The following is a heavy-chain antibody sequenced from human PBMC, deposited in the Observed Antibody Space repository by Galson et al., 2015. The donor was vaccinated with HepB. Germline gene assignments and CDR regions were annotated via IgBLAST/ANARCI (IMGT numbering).Heavy chain of an antibody. Sequence: SVKVSCKASGYTFTSYGISWVRQAPGQGLEWMGWISAYNGNTNYAQKLQGRVTMTTDTSTSTAYMELRSLRSDDTAVYYCARDPPRGVPAANNHFDYWGQGTLVTVSS. J-gene: IGHJ4*02. CDR1: GYTFTSYG. CDR2: ISAYNGNT. D-gene: IGHD2-2*01. V-gene: IGHV1-18*04. CDR3: ARDPPRGVPAANNHFDY.